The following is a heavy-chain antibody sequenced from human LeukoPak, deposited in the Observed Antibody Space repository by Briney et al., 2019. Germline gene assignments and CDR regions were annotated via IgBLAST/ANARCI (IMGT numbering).Heavy chain of an antibody. D-gene: IGHD6-13*01. Sequence: SETLSLTCAVYGGSFSGYYWSWIRQPPGKGLEWIGEINHSGSTNYNPSLKSRVTISVDTSKNQFSLKLSSVTAADTAVYYCARRGIGDSHNYYMDVWGKGTTVTVSS. V-gene: IGHV4-34*01. CDR1: GGSFSGYY. CDR3: ARRGIGDSHNYYMDV. CDR2: INHSGST. J-gene: IGHJ6*03.